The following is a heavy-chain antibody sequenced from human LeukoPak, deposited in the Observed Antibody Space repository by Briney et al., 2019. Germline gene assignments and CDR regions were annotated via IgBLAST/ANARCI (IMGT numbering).Heavy chain of an antibody. CDR1: GGSFSGYY. J-gene: IGHJ5*02. CDR2: INHSGST. CDR3: ARERSKITFGGVIREFDP. Sequence: SETLSLTCAVYGGSFSGYYWSWIRQPPGKGLEWIGEINHSGSTNYNPSLKSRVTISVDTSKNQFSLKLSSVTAADTAVYYCARERSKITFGGVIREFDPWGQGTLVTVSS. V-gene: IGHV4-34*01. D-gene: IGHD3-16*01.